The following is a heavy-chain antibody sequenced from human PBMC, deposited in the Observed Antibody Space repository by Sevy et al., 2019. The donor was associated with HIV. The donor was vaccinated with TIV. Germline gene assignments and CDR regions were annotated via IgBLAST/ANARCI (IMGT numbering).Heavy chain of an antibody. D-gene: IGHD5-18*01. CDR3: ASGDTTMSTDLDY. Sequence: VGSLRLSCGASGFTFSNYAMSWVRQAPGKAPEWVSGINNGGSTYYADSVKGRFTISRDNSKKMVFLQMNSLRAEDTAVYYCASGDTTMSTDLDYWGQGALVTVSS. V-gene: IGHV3-23*01. J-gene: IGHJ4*02. CDR2: INNGGST. CDR1: GFTFSNYA.